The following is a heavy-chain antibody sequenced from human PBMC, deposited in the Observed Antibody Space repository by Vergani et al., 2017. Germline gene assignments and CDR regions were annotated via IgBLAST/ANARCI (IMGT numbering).Heavy chain of an antibody. CDR2: INHSGST. CDR3: ARGGYYDSSGYYSIVEGDY. Sequence: QVQLQQWGAGLLKPSETLSLTGAVYGGSFSGYYWSWIRQPPGKGLEWIGEINHSGSTNYNPSLKSRVTISVDTSTNQFSLKLSSVTAADTAVYYCARGGYYDSSGYYSIVEGDYWGQGTLVTVSS. CDR1: GGSFSGYY. V-gene: IGHV4-34*01. J-gene: IGHJ4*02. D-gene: IGHD3-22*01.